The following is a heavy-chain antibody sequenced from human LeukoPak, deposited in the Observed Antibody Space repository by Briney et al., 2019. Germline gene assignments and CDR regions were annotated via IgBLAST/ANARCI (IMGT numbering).Heavy chain of an antibody. CDR1: GFTFSDYY. Sequence: GGSLRLSCAASGFTFSDYYMSWIRQAPGKGLEWVSYISSSGNTKYYADSVKGRFTISRDNAKNSLYLQMNSLRADDTAVYYCARDGGSAWFFRYWGRGTLVTVSS. D-gene: IGHD6-19*01. CDR2: ISSSGNTK. CDR3: ARDGGSAWFFRY. J-gene: IGHJ4*02. V-gene: IGHV3-11*04.